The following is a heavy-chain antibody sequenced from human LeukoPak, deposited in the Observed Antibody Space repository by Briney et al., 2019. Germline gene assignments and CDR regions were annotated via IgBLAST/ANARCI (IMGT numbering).Heavy chain of an antibody. CDR2: IYPGDSDT. CDR3: ARQSISSTQLYYYYGMDV. V-gene: IGHV5-51*01. J-gene: IGHJ6*02. CDR1: GYSFTSYW. Sequence: GESLKISCKGSGYSFTSYWIGWVRQMPGKGLEWMGIIYPGDSDTRYSPSFQGQVTISADKSISTAYLQWGSLKASDTAMYYCARQSISSTQLYYYYGMDVWGQGTTVTVSS. D-gene: IGHD6-6*01.